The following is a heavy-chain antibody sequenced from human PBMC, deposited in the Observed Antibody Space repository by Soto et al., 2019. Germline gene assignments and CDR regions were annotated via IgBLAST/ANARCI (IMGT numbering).Heavy chain of an antibody. CDR2: ISESGGST. V-gene: IGHV3-23*01. CDR1: GFSFSDYA. CDR3: AKRSPYSSGWYSPIFDY. D-gene: IGHD6-13*01. Sequence: GGSLRLSCAASGFSFSDYAMSWVRQAPGKGLEWVSVISESGGSTHYADSVRGRFTVSRDNSKNSLSLRMNSLRDEDTAVYFCAKRSPYSSGWYSPIFDYWGQGA. J-gene: IGHJ4*02.